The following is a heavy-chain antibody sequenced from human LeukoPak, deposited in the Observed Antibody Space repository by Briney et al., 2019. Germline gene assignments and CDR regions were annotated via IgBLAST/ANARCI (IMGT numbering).Heavy chain of an antibody. CDR3: AREPRVGIRYLFDY. CDR1: GFTFRKYW. J-gene: IGHJ4*02. V-gene: IGHV3-74*01. D-gene: IGHD2-21*01. Sequence: GGSLRLSCAASGFTFRKYWLHWVRQAPGKGLVWVSRINPDDGSTSYADSVKGRFTISRDNAKSTLYLQMNSLRAEDTAVYYCAREPRVGIRYLFDYWGQGTLVTVSS. CDR2: INPDDGST.